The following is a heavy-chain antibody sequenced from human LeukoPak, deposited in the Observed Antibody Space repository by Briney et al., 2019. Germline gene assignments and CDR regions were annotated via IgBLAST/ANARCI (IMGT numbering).Heavy chain of an antibody. CDR1: GGSISSSSYY. V-gene: IGHV4-39*07. CDR3: ARDPSIAVAGTGFDY. Sequence: SETLSLTCTVSGGSISSSSYYWGWIRQPPGKGLEWIGRIYTSGSTNYNPSLKSRVTISVDTSKNQFSLKLSSVTAADTAVYYCARDPSIAVAGTGFDYWGQGTLVTVSS. D-gene: IGHD6-19*01. CDR2: IYTSGST. J-gene: IGHJ4*02.